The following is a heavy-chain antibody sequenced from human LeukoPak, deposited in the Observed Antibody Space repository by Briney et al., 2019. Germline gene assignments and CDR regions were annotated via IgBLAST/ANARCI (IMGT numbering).Heavy chain of an antibody. CDR2: ISYDGSNK. D-gene: IGHD6-13*01. Sequence: PGMSLRLSCAASGFTFSSYGMHWVRQAPGKGLEWVAVISYDGSNKYYADSVKGRFTISRDNSKNTLYLQMNSLRAEDTAVYYCAKLAPAAAGTSPLDYWGQGTLVTVSS. CDR3: AKLAPAAAGTSPLDY. J-gene: IGHJ4*02. V-gene: IGHV3-30*18. CDR1: GFTFSSYG.